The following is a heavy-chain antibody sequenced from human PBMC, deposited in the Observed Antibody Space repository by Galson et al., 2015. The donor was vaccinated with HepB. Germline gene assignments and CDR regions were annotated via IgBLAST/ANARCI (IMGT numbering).Heavy chain of an antibody. J-gene: IGHJ3*02. D-gene: IGHD1-26*01. CDR1: GFTFENYG. V-gene: IGHV3-9*01. CDR3: AKEISSYSGNNDGAFDI. CDR2: ISWQSVNI. Sequence: SLRLSCAGSGFTFENYGMHWVRQGPGKGLEWVSGISWQSVNIDYADSVKGRFTISRDNAENSLYLQMNSLRVEDTALYYCAKEISSYSGNNDGAFDIWGQGTMVTVSS.